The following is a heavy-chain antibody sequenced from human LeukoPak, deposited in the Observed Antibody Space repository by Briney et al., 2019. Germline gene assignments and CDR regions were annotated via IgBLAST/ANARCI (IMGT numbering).Heavy chain of an antibody. V-gene: IGHV4-38-2*01. Sequence: SETLSLTCAVSDYSISSGHYWGWIRQPPGKGLEWIGSIYHSGITYYNPSLKSRVTILVDTSKNQFSLNLGSVTAADTAVYYCASFVGAATTSHIDYWGQGTLVTVSS. CDR3: ASFVGAATTSHIDY. D-gene: IGHD1-26*01. J-gene: IGHJ4*02. CDR1: DYSISSGHY. CDR2: IYHSGIT.